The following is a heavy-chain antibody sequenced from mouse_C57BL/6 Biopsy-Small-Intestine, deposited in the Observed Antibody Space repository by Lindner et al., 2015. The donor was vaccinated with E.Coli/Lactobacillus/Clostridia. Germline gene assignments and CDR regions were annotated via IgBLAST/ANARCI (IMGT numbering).Heavy chain of an antibody. J-gene: IGHJ4*01. CDR2: IYYSGTI. CDR3: ARGYDPYYAMDY. D-gene: IGHD2-2*01. V-gene: IGHV3-5*01. CDR1: GISITTGNYR. Sequence: VQLQESGPGLVKPSQTVFLTCTVTGISITTGNYRWSWIRQFPGNKLEWIGYIYYSGTITYNPSLTSRTTITRDTPKNQFFLEMNSLTAEDTATYYCARGYDPYYAMDYLGQGTSVTVSS.